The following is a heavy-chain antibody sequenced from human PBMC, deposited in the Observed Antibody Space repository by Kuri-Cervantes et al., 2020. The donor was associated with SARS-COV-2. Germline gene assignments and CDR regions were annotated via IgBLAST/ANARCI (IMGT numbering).Heavy chain of an antibody. CDR1: GFTFSSYA. CDR3: AKDTDYTHDY. V-gene: IGHV3-23*01. D-gene: IGHD4-11*01. CDR2: ISGSGGST. J-gene: IGHJ4*02. Sequence: GESLKISCAASGFTFSSYAMSWVRQAPGEGLEWVSAISGSGGSTYYADSVKGRFTISRDNSKNTLYLQMNSLRAEDTAVYYCAKDTDYTHDYWGQGTLVTVSS.